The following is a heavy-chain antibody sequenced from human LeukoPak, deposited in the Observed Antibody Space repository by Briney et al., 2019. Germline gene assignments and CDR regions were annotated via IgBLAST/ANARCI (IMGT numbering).Heavy chain of an antibody. D-gene: IGHD5-18*01. CDR3: ARHDYSYGFHYIGY. CDR2: IYTSGST. V-gene: IGHV4-4*09. J-gene: IGHJ4*02. Sequence: SETLSLTRTVSGGSISSYYWSWIRQPPGKGLEWIGYIYTSGSTNYNPSLKSRVTISVDTSKNQFSLKLSSVTAADTAVYYCARHDYSYGFHYIGYWGQGTLVTVSS. CDR1: GGSISSYY.